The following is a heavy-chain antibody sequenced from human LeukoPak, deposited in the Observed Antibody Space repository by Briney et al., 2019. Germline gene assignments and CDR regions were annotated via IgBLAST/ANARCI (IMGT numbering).Heavy chain of an antibody. CDR1: GGSISSYY. J-gene: IGHJ4*02. CDR2: IYYSGST. D-gene: IGHD3-10*01. V-gene: IGHV4-59*01. Sequence: PSETLFLTCTVSGGSISSYYWSWIRQPPGKGLEWVGYIYYSGSTNYTPSLKSRVTVSVGTSKNKFSLKLSSVTAADTAVYYCARVRSHGSGPEDFDYWGQGTLVTVSS. CDR3: ARVRSHGSGPEDFDY.